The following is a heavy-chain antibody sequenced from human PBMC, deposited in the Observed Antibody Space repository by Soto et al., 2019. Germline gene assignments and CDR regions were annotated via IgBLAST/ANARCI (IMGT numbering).Heavy chain of an antibody. CDR2: IYYSGST. D-gene: IGHD5-12*01. V-gene: IGHV4-30-4*01. J-gene: IGHJ5*02. CDR3: DREWTLNWFDP. Sequence: SETLSLTCTVSGGSISSGDYYWSWIRQPPGKGLEWIGYIYYSGSTYYNPSLKSRVTISVDTSKNQFSLKLSSVTAADTAVYYCDREWTLNWFDPWGQGTLVTVSS. CDR1: GGSISSGDYY.